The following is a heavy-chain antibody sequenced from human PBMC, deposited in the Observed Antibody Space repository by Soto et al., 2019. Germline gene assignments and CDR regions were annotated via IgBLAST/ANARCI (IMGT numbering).Heavy chain of an antibody. D-gene: IGHD3-3*01. V-gene: IGHV4-59*01. CDR2: IYYSGST. CDR3: AKVNDFWTGYYSTNWFDP. J-gene: IGHJ5*02. Sequence: SETLSLTCTVSGGSISSYYWSWIRQPPGKGLEWIGYIYYSGSTNYNPSLKSRVTISVDTSRNQFSLKLSSVTAADTAVYYCAKVNDFWTGYYSTNWFDPWGQGTLVTVSS. CDR1: GGSISSYY.